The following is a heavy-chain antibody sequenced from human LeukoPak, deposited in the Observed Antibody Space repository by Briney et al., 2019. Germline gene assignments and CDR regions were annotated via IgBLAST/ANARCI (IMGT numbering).Heavy chain of an antibody. D-gene: IGHD2-2*01. J-gene: IGHJ6*03. Sequence: PGGSLRLSCAASGFTFSTHTMNWVRQAPGKGLEWVSYVSSSGGTIYYADSVKGRFTISRDNAKNSLYLQMNSLRAEDTAVYYCARVGTTNYYFYYMDVWGKGTTVTVSS. CDR1: GFTFSTHT. CDR3: ARVGTTNYYFYYMDV. V-gene: IGHV3-48*04. CDR2: VSSSGGTI.